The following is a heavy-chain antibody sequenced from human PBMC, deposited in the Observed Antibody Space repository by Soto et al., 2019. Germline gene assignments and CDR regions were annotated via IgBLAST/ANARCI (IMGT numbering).Heavy chain of an antibody. CDR3: AREATIAARLDS. J-gene: IGHJ4*02. D-gene: IGHD6-6*01. V-gene: IGHV4-30-4*01. Sequence: QVQLQESGPGLVKPSQTLSLTCTVSGGSISSGDYYWSWLRQPPGKGLEWIGYIYYSGSTYYNPSLKSRVTISVDTSKNQFSLKLSSVTAADTAVYYRAREATIAARLDSWGQGTLVTVSS. CDR1: GGSISSGDYY. CDR2: IYYSGST.